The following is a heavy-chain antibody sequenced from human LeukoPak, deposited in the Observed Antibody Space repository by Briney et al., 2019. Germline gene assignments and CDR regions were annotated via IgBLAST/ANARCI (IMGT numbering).Heavy chain of an antibody. D-gene: IGHD3-10*01. CDR3: ASFHYYGSGAYYLSY. Sequence: GGSLRLSCAASGFTLSSYAMTWVRQAPGKGLEWVSDIGVSGATTYYADSVKGRFTISRDNSKNTLYLQMSSLRAEDTAVYFCASFHYYGSGAYYLSYWGQGTLVTVSS. CDR2: IGVSGATT. V-gene: IGHV3-23*01. J-gene: IGHJ4*02. CDR1: GFTLSSYA.